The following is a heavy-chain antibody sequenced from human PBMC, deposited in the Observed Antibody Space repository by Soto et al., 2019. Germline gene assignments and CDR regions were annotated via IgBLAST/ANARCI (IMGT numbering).Heavy chain of an antibody. Sequence: SETLSLTCTVSGGSISSYYWSWIRQPPGKGLEWIGYIYYSGSTNYNPSLKSRVTISVDTSKNQFSLKLSSVTAADTAVYFCARIPVYTYMTYWFDPWGQGTLVTVSS. CDR1: GGSISSYY. CDR3: ARIPVYTYMTYWFDP. D-gene: IGHD1-20*01. J-gene: IGHJ5*01. CDR2: IYYSGST. V-gene: IGHV4-59*01.